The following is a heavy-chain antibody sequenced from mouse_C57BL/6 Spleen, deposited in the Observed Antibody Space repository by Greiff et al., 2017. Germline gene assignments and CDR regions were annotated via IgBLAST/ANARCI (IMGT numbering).Heavy chain of an antibody. D-gene: IGHD2-5*01. V-gene: IGHV1-55*01. CDR1: GYTFTSYW. CDR2: IYPGSGST. Sequence: VQLQQPGAELVKPGASVKMSCKASGYTFTSYWITWVKQRPGPGLEWIGDIYPGSGSTNYNEKFKSKATLTVDTSSSTAYMQLSSLTSEDSAVYYCARGNSNLYYAMDYWGQGTSVTVSS. CDR3: ARGNSNLYYAMDY. J-gene: IGHJ4*01.